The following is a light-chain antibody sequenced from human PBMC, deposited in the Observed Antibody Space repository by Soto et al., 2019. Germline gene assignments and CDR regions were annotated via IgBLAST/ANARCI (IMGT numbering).Light chain of an antibody. CDR1: SSNIGSTT. CDR2: SNN. Sequence: QLVLTQPPSASATPGQRVTISCSGSSSNIGSTTVYWYQQLPGTAPKLLIYSNNQRPSGVPDRFSGSQSGTSASLAISGLQSEDEADYYCAAWDDSLNAWIFGGGTKVTVL. V-gene: IGLV1-44*01. J-gene: IGLJ2*01. CDR3: AAWDDSLNAWI.